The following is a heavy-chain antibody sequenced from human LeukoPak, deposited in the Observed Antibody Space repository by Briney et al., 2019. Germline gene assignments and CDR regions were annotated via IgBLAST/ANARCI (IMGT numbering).Heavy chain of an antibody. Sequence: PSETLSLTCAVYGGSFSGYYWSWIRQPPGKGLEWIGEINHSGSTNYNPSLKSRVTISVDTSKNQFSLKLSSVTAADTAVYYCARDRHWTNDWVFDYWGQGTPVTVSS. CDR2: INHSGST. D-gene: IGHD3-16*01. J-gene: IGHJ4*02. CDR3: ARDRHWTNDWVFDY. CDR1: GGSFSGYY. V-gene: IGHV4-34*01.